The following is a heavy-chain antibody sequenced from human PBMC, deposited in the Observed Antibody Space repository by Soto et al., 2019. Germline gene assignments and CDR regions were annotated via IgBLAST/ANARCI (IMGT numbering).Heavy chain of an antibody. CDR1: GFTFSTYY. Sequence: PGGSLRLSCAASGFTFSTYYMNWVRQAPGKGLEWVSVIWNDGSNIYYADSVKGRFTISRDNSKNTLYLQMSSLRAEDTAVYYCARDFDRSCPNWFDPWGQGTLVTVSS. CDR3: ARDFDRSCPNWFDP. J-gene: IGHJ5*02. D-gene: IGHD3-9*01. V-gene: IGHV3-33*08. CDR2: IWNDGSNI.